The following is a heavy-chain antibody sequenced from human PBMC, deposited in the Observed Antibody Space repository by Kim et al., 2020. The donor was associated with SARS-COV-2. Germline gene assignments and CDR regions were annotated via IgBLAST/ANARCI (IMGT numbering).Heavy chain of an antibody. CDR2: IRTKTNNYAT. V-gene: IGHV3-73*01. J-gene: IGHJ5*02. Sequence: GGSLRLSCAASGFSFSDSTLYWVRQASGKGLEWLGRIRTKTNNYATEYAESVKGTFTISRDDSKNTAYLQMSSLKTDDTAVYYCTRNNPLLFGFDPWGQG. CDR1: GFSFSDST. CDR3: TRNNPLLFGFDP. D-gene: IGHD3-16*01.